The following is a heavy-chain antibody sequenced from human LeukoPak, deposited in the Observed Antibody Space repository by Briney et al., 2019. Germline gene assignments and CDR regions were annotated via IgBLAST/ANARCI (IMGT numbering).Heavy chain of an antibody. CDR2: ISGSGGST. V-gene: IGHV3-23*01. Sequence: GGSLRLSCAASGFTFTSYSMNWVRQAPGKGLEWVSAISGSGGSTYYADSVKGRFTISRDNAKNTLYLQMNSLRAEDTAVYYCARGGSSWEPYYYYGMDVWGQGTTVTVSS. D-gene: IGHD6-13*01. CDR1: GFTFTSYS. J-gene: IGHJ6*02. CDR3: ARGGSSWEPYYYYGMDV.